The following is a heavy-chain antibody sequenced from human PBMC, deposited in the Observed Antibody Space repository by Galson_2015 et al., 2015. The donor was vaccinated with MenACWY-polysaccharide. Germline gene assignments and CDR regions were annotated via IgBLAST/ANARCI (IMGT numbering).Heavy chain of an antibody. J-gene: IGHJ6*02. CDR2: IYSGGNT. D-gene: IGHD1-14*01. Sequence: SLRLSCAASGLIVSANYMAWFRQPPGKGLEWVSTIYSGGNTYYADSVMGRFTISRDNSKNTLYLQMNSLRADDTAMYYCARHRPRGNGMDVWGQGTTVTVSS. V-gene: IGHV3-53*01. CDR1: GLIVSANY. CDR3: ARHRPRGNGMDV.